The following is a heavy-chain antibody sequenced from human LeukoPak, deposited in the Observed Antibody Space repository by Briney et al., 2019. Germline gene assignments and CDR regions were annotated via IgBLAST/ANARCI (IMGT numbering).Heavy chain of an antibody. J-gene: IGHJ3*02. CDR1: GFTFDDYA. D-gene: IGHD3-22*01. CDR3: ARGGYYDSSGPGAFDI. V-gene: IGHV3-53*01. CDR2: IYSGGST. Sequence: PGGSLRLSCAASGFTFDDYAMHWVRQAPGKGLEWVSVIYSGGSTYYADSVKGRFTISRDNSKNTLYPQMNSLRAEDTAVYYCARGGYYDSSGPGAFDIWGQGTMVTVSS.